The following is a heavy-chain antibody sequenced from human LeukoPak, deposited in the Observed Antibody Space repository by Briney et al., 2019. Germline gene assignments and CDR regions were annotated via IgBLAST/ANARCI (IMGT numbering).Heavy chain of an antibody. CDR2: INPNSGGT. Sequence: ASVKVSCKASGYTFTGYYMHWVRQAPGQGLEWMGWINPNSGGTNYAQKFQGRVTMTRDTSISTAYMELSRLRSDDTAVYYCARRGRYCGGDCYSDAFDIWGQGTMVTVSS. J-gene: IGHJ3*02. D-gene: IGHD2-21*02. CDR1: GYTFTGYY. V-gene: IGHV1-2*02. CDR3: ARRGRYCGGDCYSDAFDI.